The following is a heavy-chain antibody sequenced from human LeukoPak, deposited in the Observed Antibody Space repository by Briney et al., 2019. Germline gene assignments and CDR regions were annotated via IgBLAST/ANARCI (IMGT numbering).Heavy chain of an antibody. CDR3: ARSLYCSSTSCPLSFDI. J-gene: IGHJ3*02. CDR1: GGSFSGYY. Sequence: SETLSLTCAVYGGSFSGYYWSWIRQPPGKGLEWIGEINHSGSTNYNPSLKSRVTISVGTSKNQFSLKLSSVTAADTAVYYCARSLYCSSTSCPLSFDIWGQGTMVTVSS. CDR2: INHSGST. D-gene: IGHD2-2*01. V-gene: IGHV4-34*01.